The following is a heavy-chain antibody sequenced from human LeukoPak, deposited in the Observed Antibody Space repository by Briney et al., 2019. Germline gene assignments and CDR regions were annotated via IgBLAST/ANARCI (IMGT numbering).Heavy chain of an antibody. CDR3: AKDIQTWPRFPDY. CDR2: IYYSGST. Sequence: SETLSLTCTVSGGSISSYYWSWIRQPPGKGLEWIGYIYYSGSTNYNPSLKSRVTISVDTSKNQFSLKLSSVTAADTAVYYCAKDIQTWPRFPDYWGQGTLVTVSS. J-gene: IGHJ4*02. V-gene: IGHV4-59*12. CDR1: GGSISSYY. D-gene: IGHD5-12*01.